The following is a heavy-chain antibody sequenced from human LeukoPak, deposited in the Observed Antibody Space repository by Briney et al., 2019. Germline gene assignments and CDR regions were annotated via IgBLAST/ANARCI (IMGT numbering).Heavy chain of an antibody. CDR2: ISSSSSYI. CDR3: ARDLGDSSGYYEAYYFDY. D-gene: IGHD3-22*01. J-gene: IGHJ4*02. Sequence: PGGSLRLSCAASGFXFSSYSINWVRQAPGKGLKWVSSISSSSSYIYYADSVKGRFTISRDNAKNSLYLQMNSLRAEDTAVYYCARDLGDSSGYYEAYYFDYWGQGTLVTVSS. V-gene: IGHV3-21*01. CDR1: GFXFSSYS.